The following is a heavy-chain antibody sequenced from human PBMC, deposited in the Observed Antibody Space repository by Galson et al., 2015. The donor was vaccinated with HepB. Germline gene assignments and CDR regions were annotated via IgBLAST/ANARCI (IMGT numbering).Heavy chain of an antibody. Sequence: SVKVSCKASGGTFSSYAISWVRQAPGQGLEWMGGIITILDIASYAQKFQGRVTITADKSTSTAYIELSRLRSEDTAVYYCARVGWNDGGDQYYYYYMDVWGKGTPVTVSS. J-gene: IGHJ6*03. V-gene: IGHV1-69*10. D-gene: IGHD1-1*01. CDR3: ARVGWNDGGDQYYYYYMDV. CDR2: IITILDIA. CDR1: GGTFSSYA.